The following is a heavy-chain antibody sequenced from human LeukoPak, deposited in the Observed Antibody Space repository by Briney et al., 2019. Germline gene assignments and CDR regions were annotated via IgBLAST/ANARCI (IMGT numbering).Heavy chain of an antibody. Sequence: KPSETLSLTCTVSGGSINRSSYYWAWIRQPPGKGLEWIVSMFYSGNSYYDPSLESRVTISVDTSTNQFSLNLSSVTAADTAVYYCATVIGYCSVNSCFWRYFYHWGQGALVTVSS. CDR1: GGSINRSSYY. CDR2: MFYSGNS. D-gene: IGHD2-2*03. J-gene: IGHJ1*01. V-gene: IGHV4-39*01. CDR3: ATVIGYCSVNSCFWRYFYH.